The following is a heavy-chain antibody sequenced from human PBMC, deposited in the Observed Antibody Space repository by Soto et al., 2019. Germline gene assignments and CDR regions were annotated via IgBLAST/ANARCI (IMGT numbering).Heavy chain of an antibody. J-gene: IGHJ6*02. CDR2: IGTRSDI. Sequence: GGSLSLSCVASGFTFSTYSMNWVRQAPGKGLEWVSTIGTRSDIYYAESVKGRFTISRDNAKNSLSLQMNSLRVEDTAVYYCAREETAWPLAYGLDVWGQGTAVTVSS. V-gene: IGHV3-21*01. CDR1: GFTFSTYS. D-gene: IGHD2-21*02. CDR3: AREETAWPLAYGLDV.